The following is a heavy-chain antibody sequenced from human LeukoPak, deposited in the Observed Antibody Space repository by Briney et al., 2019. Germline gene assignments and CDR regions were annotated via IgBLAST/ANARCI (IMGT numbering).Heavy chain of an antibody. CDR2: MNPNSGNT. D-gene: IGHD3-9*01. CDR3: ARGFDVLTGHSYAYYYYYGLDI. CDR1: GYTFTAHD. V-gene: IGHV1-8*01. J-gene: IGHJ6*02. Sequence: ASVKVSCKASGYTFTAHDINWVRQATGQGLEWMGWMNPNSGNTGFGQNFKGRVTITRDTSTSTAYMELSSLRSEDTAVYYCARGFDVLTGHSYAYYYYYGLDIWGQGATVIVSS.